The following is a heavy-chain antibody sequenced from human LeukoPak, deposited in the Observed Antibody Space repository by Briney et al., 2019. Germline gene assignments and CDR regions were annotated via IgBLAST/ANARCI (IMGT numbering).Heavy chain of an antibody. CDR1: GGSISSYY. CDR2: INHSGST. D-gene: IGHD6-13*01. Sequence: PSETLSLTCTVSGGSISSYYWSWIRQPPGKGLEWIGEINHSGSTNYNPSLKSRVTISVDTSKNQFSLKLSSVTAADTAVYYCARGRRVLYSSSWPGGYFQHWGQGTLVTVSS. V-gene: IGHV4-34*01. CDR3: ARGRRVLYSSSWPGGYFQH. J-gene: IGHJ1*01.